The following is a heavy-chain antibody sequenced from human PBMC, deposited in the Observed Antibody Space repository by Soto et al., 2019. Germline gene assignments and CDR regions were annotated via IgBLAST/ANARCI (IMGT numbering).Heavy chain of an antibody. CDR1: GSTISSYY. V-gene: IGHV4-59*12. CDR2: IYYTGTT. J-gene: IGHJ4*01. CDR3: ARLGDYYQAFDY. D-gene: IGHD3-22*01. Sequence: SETLSLTCTVSGSTISSYYWSWFRQSPGQGLEWVGYIYYTGTTTYSPSLKSRLTISVDASNSQLSLSLRSVTAADTAVYYCARLGDYYQAFDYWGRGTLVTVSS.